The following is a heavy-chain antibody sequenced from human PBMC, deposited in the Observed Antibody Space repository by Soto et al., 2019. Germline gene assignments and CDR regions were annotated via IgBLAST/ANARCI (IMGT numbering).Heavy chain of an antibody. J-gene: IGHJ4*02. D-gene: IGHD6-13*01. CDR3: ARGIRIVAGALPPEYYFDY. CDR1: GYTFTNYD. CDR2: MNPKSGST. Sequence: ASVKVSCKSSGYTFTNYDINWVRQATGQGLEWMGWMNPKSGSTGYAQKFQGRVSMTRNTSTSTTYMELGSLRSEDTAVFYCARGIRIVAGALPPEYYFDYWGQGTLVTVAS. V-gene: IGHV1-8*01.